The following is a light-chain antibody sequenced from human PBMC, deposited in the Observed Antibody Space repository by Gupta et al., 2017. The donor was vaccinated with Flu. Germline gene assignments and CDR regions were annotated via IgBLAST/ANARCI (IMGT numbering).Light chain of an antibody. CDR1: QSLVYSNGNTY. CDR3: MQGTHWPYFT. J-gene: IGKJ3*01. V-gene: IGKV2-30*01. CDR2: KVS. Sequence: DVVVTQSPLSLPVTLGQPATISCKSSQSLVYSNGNTYLNWFHQRPGQSPRRQIYKVSNRDSGVPDRFSGSGSGTDFTLKISRVEAEDVGVYYCMQGTHWPYFTFGPGTKVDIK.